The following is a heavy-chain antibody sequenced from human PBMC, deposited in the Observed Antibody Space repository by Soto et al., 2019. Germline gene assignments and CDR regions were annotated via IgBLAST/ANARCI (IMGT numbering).Heavy chain of an antibody. V-gene: IGHV4-34*02. CDR3: ARGRRPMVGLISALFDF. CDR1: GGSFRDYY. Sequence: QVQLQQWGAGLLKPSETLSLTCAVYGGSFRDYYWSWIRQPPGKGLEWIGEINHGASTKYNPSLKSRLTISIDTSNNQFSLKLTSVTAADTAVYYCARGRRPMVGLISALFDFWGQGTLVTVSS. CDR2: INHGAST. D-gene: IGHD3-10*01. J-gene: IGHJ4*02.